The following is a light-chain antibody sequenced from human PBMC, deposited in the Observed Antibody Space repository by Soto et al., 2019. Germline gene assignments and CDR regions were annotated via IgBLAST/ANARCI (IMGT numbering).Light chain of an antibody. Sequence: QSALTQPPSASGSPGQSVTISCTGTSSDVGGYDYVSWYQQHPGKAPKLMIYEVTIRPSGVSDRFSGSKSGNTASLTVSGLQAKDEADYYCSSYTGGNPSYVFGTGTKV. V-gene: IGLV2-8*01. CDR2: EVT. CDR1: SSDVGGYDY. CDR3: SSYTGGNPSYV. J-gene: IGLJ1*01.